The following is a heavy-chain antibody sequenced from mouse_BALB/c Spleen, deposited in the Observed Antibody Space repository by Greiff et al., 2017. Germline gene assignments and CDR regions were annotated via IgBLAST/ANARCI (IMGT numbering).Heavy chain of an antibody. CDR3: TRTLYYDPYFDY. D-gene: IGHD2-4*01. CDR2: INPSNGGT. Sequence: VQLQQPGAELVKPGASVKLSCKASGYTFTSYYMYWVKQRPGQGLEWIGGINPSNGGTNFNEKFKSKATLTVDKSSSTAYMQLSSLTSEDSAVYYCTRTLYYDPYFDYWGQGTTLTVSS. V-gene: IGHV1S81*02. CDR1: GYTFTSYY. J-gene: IGHJ2*01.